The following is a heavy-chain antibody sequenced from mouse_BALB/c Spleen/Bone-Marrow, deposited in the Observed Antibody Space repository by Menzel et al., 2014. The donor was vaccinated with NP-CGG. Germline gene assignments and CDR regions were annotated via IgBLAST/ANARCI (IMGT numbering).Heavy chain of an antibody. V-gene: IGHV2-9*02. D-gene: IGHD1-1*01. Sequence: VQLQQSGPGLVAPSQSLSITCTVSGFSLTNYGVHWVRQPPGKGLEWLGVIWAGGSTNYNSALMSRLSISKDNSKSQVFLKLNSLQTDDSAMYYCARDPFYYGSPHWYFDVWGAGTTVTVSS. CDR3: ARDPFYYGSPHWYFDV. J-gene: IGHJ1*01. CDR2: IWAGGST. CDR1: GFSLTNYG.